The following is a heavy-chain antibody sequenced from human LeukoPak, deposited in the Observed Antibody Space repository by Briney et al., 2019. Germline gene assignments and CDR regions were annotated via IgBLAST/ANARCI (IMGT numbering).Heavy chain of an antibody. D-gene: IGHD3-9*01. CDR1: GFTFSSYG. Sequence: GGSLRLSCAASGFTFSSYGMHWVRQAPGKGLEWVAVISYDGSNKYYADSVKGRFTISRDNSKNTLYLQMNSLRAEDKAVYYCAKDPERYFDWLSDTRDYGMDVWGKGTTVTVSS. V-gene: IGHV3-30*18. J-gene: IGHJ6*04. CDR2: ISYDGSNK. CDR3: AKDPERYFDWLSDTRDYGMDV.